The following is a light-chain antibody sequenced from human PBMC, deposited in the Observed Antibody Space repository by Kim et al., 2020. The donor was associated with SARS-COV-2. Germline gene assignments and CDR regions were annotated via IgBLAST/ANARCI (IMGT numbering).Light chain of an antibody. J-gene: IGLJ1*01. CDR3: SSFTSSSTLV. V-gene: IGLV2-14*03. CDR2: DVS. Sequence: QSDLTQPASVSGSPGQSITISCTGTSSDVGGYNYVSWYQQHPGKAPKLMIYDVSNRPSGVSSRFSGSKSGNTASLTISGLQAEDESDYYCSSFTSSSTLVFGTGTKVTVL. CDR1: SSDVGGYNY.